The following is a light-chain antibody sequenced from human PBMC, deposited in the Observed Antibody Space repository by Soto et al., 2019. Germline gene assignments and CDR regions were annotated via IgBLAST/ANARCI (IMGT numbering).Light chain of an antibody. CDR2: KAS. Sequence: DIQMTQSPSTLSASVGDRVTITCRASQSINNLLAWYQQKPGKAPKLLIYKASSLESGVPSRFSGNGSGTEITLTNRKLQAEDFATYYCQQYYSYSPFGGGTKVEIK. J-gene: IGKJ4*02. V-gene: IGKV1-5*03. CDR3: QQYYSYSP. CDR1: QSINNL.